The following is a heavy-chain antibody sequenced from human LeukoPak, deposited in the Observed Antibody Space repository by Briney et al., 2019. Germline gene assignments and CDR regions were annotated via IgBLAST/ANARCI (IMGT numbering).Heavy chain of an antibody. CDR3: ARRGTAYCRGGNCYSDKYFDY. V-gene: IGHV4-34*01. J-gene: IGHJ4*02. CDR2: INYSGNT. Sequence: SETLSLTCAVYGGSLSGYYWTWIRQTPGMGLEWIGEINYSGNTNYNRSLKSRVTISADTSKNQFSLRLSSVTAADTAVYYCARRGTAYCRGGNCYSDKYFDYWGQGTQVTVSS. CDR1: GGSLSGYY. D-gene: IGHD2-15*01.